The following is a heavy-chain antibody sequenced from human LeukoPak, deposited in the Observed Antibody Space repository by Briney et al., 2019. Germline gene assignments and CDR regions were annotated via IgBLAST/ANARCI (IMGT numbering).Heavy chain of an antibody. CDR1: GFTFSGSA. J-gene: IGHJ6*03. CDR3: ARDKTDSSGWFSYYYYMDV. CDR2: IRSKANSYAT. Sequence: GGSLRLSCAASGFTFSGSAMHWVRQASGKGLEWVGRIRSKANSYATAYAASVKGRFTISRDNAKNSLYLQMNSLRAEDTAVYYCARDKTDSSGWFSYYYYMDVWGKGTTVTVSS. V-gene: IGHV3-73*01. D-gene: IGHD6-19*01.